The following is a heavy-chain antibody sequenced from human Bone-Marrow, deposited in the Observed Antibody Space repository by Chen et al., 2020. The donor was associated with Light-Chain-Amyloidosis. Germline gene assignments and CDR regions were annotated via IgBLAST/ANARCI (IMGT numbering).Heavy chain of an antibody. J-gene: IGHJ1*01. D-gene: IGHD6-19*01. CDR3: ARHWIAGAGRAAEYFQH. Sequence: QVQLQQWGAGLLKPSETLSLTCAVYGGSFSGYYWSWIRQPPGKGLEWDGEINHSGSSNYNPARKSRVTISVDTSNNQLSLKASSVTAADTAVYSCARHWIAGAGRAAEYFQHWGQGTRVTVSS. V-gene: IGHV4-34*01. CDR2: INHSGSS. CDR1: GGSFSGYY.